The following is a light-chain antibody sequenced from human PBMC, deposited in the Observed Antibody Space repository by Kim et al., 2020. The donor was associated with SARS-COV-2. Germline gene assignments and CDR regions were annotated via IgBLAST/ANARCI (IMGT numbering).Light chain of an antibody. Sequence: ALGQTVRITCQGDSLRSYYAIWYQQKPRQAPVLVIYGKNNRPSGIPDRFSGSSSGNTASLTITGAQAEDEADYYCNSRDSSGNHLVFGGGTQLTVL. V-gene: IGLV3-19*01. CDR1: SLRSYY. CDR3: NSRDSSGNHLV. CDR2: GKN. J-gene: IGLJ3*02.